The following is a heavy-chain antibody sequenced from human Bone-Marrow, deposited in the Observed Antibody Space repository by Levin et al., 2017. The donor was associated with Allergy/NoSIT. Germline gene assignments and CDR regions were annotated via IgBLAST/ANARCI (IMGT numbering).Heavy chain of an antibody. D-gene: IGHD6-13*01. CDR3: ARGLRPGYSSSWFDS. Sequence: ASVKVSCKASGYTFTGYYMHWVRQAPGQGLEWMGWINPNSGGTNYAQKFQGRVTMTRDTSITTAYMELSSLRSDDTAVYYWARGLRPGYSSSWFDSWGQGTLFTVSS. J-gene: IGHJ5*01. V-gene: IGHV1-2*02. CDR2: INPNSGGT. CDR1: GYTFTGYY.